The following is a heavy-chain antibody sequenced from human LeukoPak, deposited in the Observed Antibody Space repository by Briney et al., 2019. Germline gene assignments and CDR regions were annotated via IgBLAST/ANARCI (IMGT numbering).Heavy chain of an antibody. D-gene: IGHD3-10*01. Sequence: PGGSLRLSCAASGFTVSYNYMSWVRQAPGKGLKWVSIIYSGGSTYYADSVRGRFTISRDNSKNTLYLHMNTLRAEDTAVYYCAREKGIMVREMALDIWGQGTMVTVSS. CDR1: GFTVSYNY. CDR2: IYSGGST. CDR3: AREKGIMVREMALDI. V-gene: IGHV3-66*01. J-gene: IGHJ3*02.